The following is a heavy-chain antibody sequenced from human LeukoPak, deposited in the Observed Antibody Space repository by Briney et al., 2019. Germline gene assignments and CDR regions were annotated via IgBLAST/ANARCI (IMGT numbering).Heavy chain of an antibody. CDR3: ARGVMSFDYYYYYMDV. CDR1: GGTFSSYA. D-gene: IGHD2-8*01. J-gene: IGHJ6*03. Sequence: SVKVSCKASGGTFSSYAISWVRQAPGQGLEWMGGIIPIFGTANYAQKFQGRVTITTDESTSTAYMELSSLRSEDTAVYNCARGVMSFDYYYYYMDVWGKGTTVTVSS. V-gene: IGHV1-69*05. CDR2: IIPIFGTA.